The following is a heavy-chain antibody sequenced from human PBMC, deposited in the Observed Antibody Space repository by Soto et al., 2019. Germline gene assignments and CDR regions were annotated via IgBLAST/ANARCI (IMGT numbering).Heavy chain of an antibody. CDR1: GFTVSSSY. D-gene: IGHD1-26*01. J-gene: IGHJ2*01. Sequence: EVQLVESGGGLDQPGGSLRLSCAASGFTVSSSYMCWVRQAPGTGLVWVSSIYSGGNTYYADSVRGRFTISTDNSKDTLYLQMNSLTVDDTAMYYCARHVGFYWYFDLWGRGTLVTVSS. V-gene: IGHV3-66*04. CDR3: ARHVGFYWYFDL. CDR2: IYSGGNT.